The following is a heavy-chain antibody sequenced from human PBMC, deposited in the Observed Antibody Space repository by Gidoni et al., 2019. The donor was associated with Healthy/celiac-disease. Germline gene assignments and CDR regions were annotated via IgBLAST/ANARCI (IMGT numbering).Heavy chain of an antibody. V-gene: IGHV4-39*01. Sequence: QLQLQESGPGLVKPSETLSLTCTVSGGSISSSSYYWGWIRQPPGKGLEWIGSIYYSGSTYYNPSLKSRVTISVDTSKNQFSLKLSSVTAADTAVYYCARHRVGATSDYWGQGTLVTVSS. CDR2: IYYSGST. CDR1: GGSISSSSYY. CDR3: ARHRVGATSDY. J-gene: IGHJ4*02. D-gene: IGHD1-26*01.